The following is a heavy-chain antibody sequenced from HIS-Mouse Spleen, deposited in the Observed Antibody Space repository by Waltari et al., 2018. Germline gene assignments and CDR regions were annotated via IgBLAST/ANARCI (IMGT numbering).Heavy chain of an antibody. CDR3: ARAEGHSSSWSYYYYGMDV. CDR2: IYYSGST. V-gene: IGHV4-59*01. Sequence: QVQLQESGPGLVKPSETLSLTCTVSGGSISSYYWSWIRQPPGKGLEWIGYIYYSGSTTYNPSLTSRVTISVDTSKNQFSLKLSSVTAADTAVYYCARAEGHSSSWSYYYYGMDVWGQGTTVTVSS. CDR1: GGSISSYY. J-gene: IGHJ6*02. D-gene: IGHD6-13*01.